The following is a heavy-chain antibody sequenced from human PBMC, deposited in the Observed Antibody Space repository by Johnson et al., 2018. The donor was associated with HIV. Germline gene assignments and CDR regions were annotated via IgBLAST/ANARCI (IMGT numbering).Heavy chain of an antibody. D-gene: IGHD1-1*01. V-gene: IGHV3-30*02. CDR2: IRYDETEK. Sequence: VESGGGVVQPGGSLRLSCAESGFIFSSYGMHWARQAPGKGLEWVAFIRYDETEKYYADSVKGRFTISRDNSKSTLFLHMNTLRVEDTAVYYCATPTGSDAFDVWGQGTLVTVSS. CDR3: ATPTGSDAFDV. CDR1: GFIFSSYG. J-gene: IGHJ3*01.